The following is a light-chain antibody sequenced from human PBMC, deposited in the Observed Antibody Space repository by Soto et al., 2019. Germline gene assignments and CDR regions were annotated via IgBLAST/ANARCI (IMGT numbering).Light chain of an antibody. CDR3: RQSYSTPPIT. Sequence: DIHMTHSPASLSASVLDRVSITCLSIQIIISYLNFYHQKPGKAPKLLVYASSSFQSCVPARFIGSGSGTEFTLTISSLQPEDFVTYYCRQSYSTPPITFGQGTRLEIK. J-gene: IGKJ5*01. CDR1: QIIISY. CDR2: ASS. V-gene: IGKV1-39*01.